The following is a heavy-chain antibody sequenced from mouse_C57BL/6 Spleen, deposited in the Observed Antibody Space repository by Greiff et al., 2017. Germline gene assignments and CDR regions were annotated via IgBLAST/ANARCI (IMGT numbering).Heavy chain of an antibody. Sequence: VQLQQSGPELVKPGASVKISCKASGYTFTDYYMNWVKQSHGKSLEWIGDINPNNGGTSYNQKFKGKATLTVDKSSSTAYMELRSLTSEDSAVYYCARWNSGAMDYWGQGTSVTVSS. J-gene: IGHJ4*01. D-gene: IGHD3-1*01. CDR1: GYTFTDYY. CDR2: INPNNGGT. CDR3: ARWNSGAMDY. V-gene: IGHV1-26*01.